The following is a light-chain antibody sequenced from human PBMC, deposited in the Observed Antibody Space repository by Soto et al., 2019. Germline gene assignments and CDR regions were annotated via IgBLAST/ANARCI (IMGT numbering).Light chain of an antibody. CDR2: AAS. Sequence: GARVTITCRASQGISNYLAWYQQKPGKVPKLLIYAASSLQSGVPSRFSGSGSGTDFTLTISSLQPEDVATYYCQKYNSAPRTFGPGTKVDIK. J-gene: IGKJ3*01. CDR3: QKYNSAPRT. CDR1: QGISNY. V-gene: IGKV1-27*01.